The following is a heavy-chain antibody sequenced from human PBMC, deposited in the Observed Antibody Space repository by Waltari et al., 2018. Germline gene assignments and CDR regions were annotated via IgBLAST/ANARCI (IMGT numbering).Heavy chain of an antibody. D-gene: IGHD2-21*02. CDR1: GCAFSSYG. CDR2: IWYDGSNK. CDR3: ARDSDTDFLFDY. J-gene: IGHJ4*02. V-gene: IGHV3-33*01. Sequence: QVQLVDSGGGVVPPGWSLRRSCAASGCAFSSYGLHSLRQAPGKGLEWVAVIWYDGSNKYYADSVKGRFTISRDNSKNTLYLQMNSLRAEDTAVYYCARDSDTDFLFDYWGQGTLVTVSS.